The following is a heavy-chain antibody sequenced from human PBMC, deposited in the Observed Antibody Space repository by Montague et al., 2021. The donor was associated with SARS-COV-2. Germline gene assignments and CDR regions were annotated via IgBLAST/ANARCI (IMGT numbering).Heavy chain of an antibody. Sequence: SETLSLTCTVSGSSITSSSYYWGWIRQPPGKGLEWIGSIYYSGSTYYNPSLKSRVTISVDTSKNQFSLKLSSVTAADTAVYYCARLAPDSGSPNGYYYNGMDVWGQGTTVTVSS. D-gene: IGHD1-26*01. J-gene: IGHJ6*02. CDR3: ARLAPDSGSPNGYYYNGMDV. CDR1: GSSITSSSYY. V-gene: IGHV4-39*01. CDR2: IYYSGST.